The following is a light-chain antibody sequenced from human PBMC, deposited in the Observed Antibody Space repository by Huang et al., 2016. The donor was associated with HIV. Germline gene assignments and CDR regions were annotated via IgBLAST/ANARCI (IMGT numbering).Light chain of an antibody. Sequence: ENVLTQSPGTLSLSPGERATLTCRASQSVSSSYLAWFQQEPGQAPRLLIYGASSRATGIPDRFSGSGSGTDFTLTISRLEPEDFAVYYCQQYGSSPFTFGPGTKVDIK. J-gene: IGKJ3*01. CDR2: GAS. CDR3: QQYGSSPFT. V-gene: IGKV3-20*01. CDR1: QSVSSSY.